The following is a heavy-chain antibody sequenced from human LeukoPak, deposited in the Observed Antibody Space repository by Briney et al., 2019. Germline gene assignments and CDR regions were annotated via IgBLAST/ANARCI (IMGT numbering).Heavy chain of an antibody. V-gene: IGHV4-39*01. CDR1: GGSISSSSYY. CDR2: IYYSGST. Sequence: SETLSLTCTVSGGSISSSSYYWGWIRQPPGKGLEWIGNIYYSGSTYYNPSLKSRVTISVDTSKNQFSLKLSSVTAADTAAYYCARHPSGEGFDPWGQGTLVTVSS. D-gene: IGHD1-26*01. J-gene: IGHJ5*02. CDR3: ARHPSGEGFDP.